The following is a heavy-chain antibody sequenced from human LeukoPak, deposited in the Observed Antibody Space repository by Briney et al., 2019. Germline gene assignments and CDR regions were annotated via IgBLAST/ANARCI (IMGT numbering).Heavy chain of an antibody. Sequence: PGGSLRLSCAASGSTFSSYIMNWVRQAPGKGLEWVSSISSSSGYIYYADSVKGRFTISRDNAKNSLHLQMNSLRAEDTAVYYCASRSGGGNWFDPWGQGTLVTVSS. V-gene: IGHV3-21*01. D-gene: IGHD3-16*01. CDR3: ASRSGGGNWFDP. J-gene: IGHJ5*02. CDR1: GSTFSSYI. CDR2: ISSSSGYI.